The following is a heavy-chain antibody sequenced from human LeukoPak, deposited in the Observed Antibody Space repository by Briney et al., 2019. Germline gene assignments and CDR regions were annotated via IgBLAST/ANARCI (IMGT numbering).Heavy chain of an antibody. CDR3: ARGLYDILTGSNWFDP. V-gene: IGHV3-21*01. CDR2: ISSSSSYI. Sequence: GGSLRLSCAASGFTFSSYSMNWVRQAPGKGLEWVSSISSSSSYIYYADSVKGRFTTSRDNAKNSLYLQMNSLRAEDTAVYYCARGLYDILTGSNWFDPWGQGTLVTVSS. CDR1: GFTFSSYS. D-gene: IGHD3-9*01. J-gene: IGHJ5*02.